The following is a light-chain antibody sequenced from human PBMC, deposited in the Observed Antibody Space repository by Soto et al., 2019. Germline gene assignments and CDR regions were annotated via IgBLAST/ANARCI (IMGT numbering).Light chain of an antibody. Sequence: EIVLTQSPATLSLSPGERATLSCRASQSVSSYLAWYQQKPGQAPRLLIYYASNRATGIPARFSGSGSGTDFTLTISSLETEDFAVYYCQQRSNCPPITFGQGTRLEI. CDR1: QSVSSY. J-gene: IGKJ5*01. CDR3: QQRSNCPPIT. CDR2: YAS. V-gene: IGKV3-11*01.